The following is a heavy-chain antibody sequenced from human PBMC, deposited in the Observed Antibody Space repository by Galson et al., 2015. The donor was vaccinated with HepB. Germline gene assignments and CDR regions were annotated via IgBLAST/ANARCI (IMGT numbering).Heavy chain of an antibody. CDR1: GFTFNNYG. J-gene: IGHJ4*02. D-gene: IGHD3/OR15-3a*01. V-gene: IGHV3-23*01. Sequence: SLRLSCAASGFTFNNYGMSWVRQAPGKGLEWVSGISGNGDGTYYADSVKGRFTISRDNSKNTLYLEMSSLRADDTAVYYCAKEGTFIGRPKFDYWGQGTQVTVSS. CDR3: AKEGTFIGRPKFDY. CDR2: ISGNGDGT.